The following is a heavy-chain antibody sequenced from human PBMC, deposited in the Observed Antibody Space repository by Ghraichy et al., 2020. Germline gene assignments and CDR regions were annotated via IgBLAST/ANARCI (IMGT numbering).Heavy chain of an antibody. D-gene: IGHD5-18*01. CDR3: ARDTCFGDTAMVGYYYYGMDV. CDR2: IKQDGSEK. V-gene: IGHV3-7*01. Sequence: ETLSLTCAASGFTFSSYWMSWVRQAPGKGLEWVANIKQDGSEKYYVDSVKGRFTISRDNAKNSLYLQMNSLRAEDTAVYYCARDTCFGDTAMVGYYYYGMDVWGQGTTVTVSS. J-gene: IGHJ6*02. CDR1: GFTFSSYW.